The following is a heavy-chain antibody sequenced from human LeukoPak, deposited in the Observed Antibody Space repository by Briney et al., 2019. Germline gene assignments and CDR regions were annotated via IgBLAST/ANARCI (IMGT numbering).Heavy chain of an antibody. CDR1: DDSFSSHY. V-gene: IGHV4-59*08. Sequence: PSETLSLTCAVSDDSFSSHYWTWIRQPPGKGLEWIGYIYYSGSTNYNPSLKSRVTISVDRSKNQFSLKLSSVTAADTAVYYCARLSTGYSSSWYLDYWGQGTLVTVSS. CDR2: IYYSGST. CDR3: ARLSTGYSSSWYLDY. J-gene: IGHJ4*02. D-gene: IGHD6-13*01.